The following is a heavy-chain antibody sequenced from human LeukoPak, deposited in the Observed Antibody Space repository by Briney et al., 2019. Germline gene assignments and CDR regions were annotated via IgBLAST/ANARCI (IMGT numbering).Heavy chain of an antibody. Sequence: GRSLRLACAADGFTFSSYAMHWVRQAPGKGLEWVAVISYDGSNKYYADSVKGRFTISRDNSKNTLYLQMNSLRAEDTAVYYCAREEDIVVVPAASSGRDYYYGMDVWGQGTTVTVSS. CDR2: ISYDGSNK. CDR3: AREEDIVVVPAASSGRDYYYGMDV. D-gene: IGHD2-2*01. CDR1: GFTFSSYA. J-gene: IGHJ6*02. V-gene: IGHV3-30*04.